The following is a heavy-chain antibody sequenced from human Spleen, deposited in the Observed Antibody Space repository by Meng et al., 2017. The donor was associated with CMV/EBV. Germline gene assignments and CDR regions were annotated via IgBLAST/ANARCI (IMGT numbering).Heavy chain of an antibody. Sequence: ASVKVSCKASGYTFTGYYMYWVRQAPGQGLEWMGWINPDSGGTNYAQKFQGRVTMTRDTSISTAYMELSRLRSDDTAVYYCAASYSNYVLNFWGQGTLVTVSS. CDR1: GYTFTGYY. CDR2: INPDSGGT. J-gene: IGHJ4*02. CDR3: AASYSNYVLNF. D-gene: IGHD4/OR15-4a*01. V-gene: IGHV1-2*02.